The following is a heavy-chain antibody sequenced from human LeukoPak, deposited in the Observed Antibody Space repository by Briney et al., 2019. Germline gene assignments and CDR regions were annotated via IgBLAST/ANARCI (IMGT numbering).Heavy chain of an antibody. CDR2: IYYSGST. V-gene: IGHV4-39*01. CDR3: ANLGHIVVVPAAMKYYYYGMDV. J-gene: IGHJ6*02. D-gene: IGHD2-2*01. Sequence: SETLSLTCTVSGGSISSSSYYWGWIRQPPGKGLEWIGSIYYSGSTYYNPSLKSRVTISVDTSKNQFSLKLSSVTAADTAVYYCANLGHIVVVPAAMKYYYYGMDVWGQGTTVTVSS. CDR1: GGSISSSSYY.